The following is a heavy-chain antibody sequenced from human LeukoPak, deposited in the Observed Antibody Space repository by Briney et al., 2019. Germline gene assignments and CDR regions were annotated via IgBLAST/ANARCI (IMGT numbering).Heavy chain of an antibody. CDR1: GGSFSGYY. D-gene: IGHD3-16*02. Sequence: SETLSLTCAVYGGSFSGYYWSWIRQPPGKGLEWIGEINHSGSTNYNPSLKSRVTISVDTSKNQFSLKLSSVTAADTAVYYCARGAWGSYDYVWGSYRYSRGAFDYWGQGTLVTVSS. V-gene: IGHV4-34*01. CDR3: ARGAWGSYDYVWGSYRYSRGAFDY. CDR2: INHSGST. J-gene: IGHJ4*02.